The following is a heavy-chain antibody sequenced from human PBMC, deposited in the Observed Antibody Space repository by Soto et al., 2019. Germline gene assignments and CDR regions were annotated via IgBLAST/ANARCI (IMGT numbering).Heavy chain of an antibody. CDR3: ARGRKDYSSSWYVD. CDR1: GGSFSGYY. Sequence: QVQLQQWGAGLLKPSETLSLTCAVYGGSFSGYYWSWIRQPPGKGLEWIGEINHSGSTNYNPSLKSRGTISVDTSKNQFSLKLSSVTAADTDVYYCARGRKDYSSSWYVDWGQGTLVTVSS. CDR2: INHSGST. V-gene: IGHV4-34*01. D-gene: IGHD6-13*01. J-gene: IGHJ4*02.